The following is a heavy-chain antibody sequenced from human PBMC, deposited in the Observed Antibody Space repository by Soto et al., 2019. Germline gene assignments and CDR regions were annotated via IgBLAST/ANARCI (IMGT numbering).Heavy chain of an antibody. CDR3: AKDEVGAVYYYYSGMDV. J-gene: IGHJ6*02. D-gene: IGHD1-26*01. CDR2: IRGSGGST. Sequence: EVQLLESGGGLVQPGGSLRLACAASGFTFSSYAMSWVRQAPGKGLEWVSAIRGSGGSTYYADSVKGRFTISRDNSKNTLYLKMNSLRAEDTAVYYCAKDEVGAVYYYYSGMDVWGQGTTVTVSS. V-gene: IGHV3-23*01. CDR1: GFTFSSYA.